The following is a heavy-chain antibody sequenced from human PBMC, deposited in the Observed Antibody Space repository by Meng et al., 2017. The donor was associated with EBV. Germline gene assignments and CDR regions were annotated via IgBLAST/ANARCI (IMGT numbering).Heavy chain of an antibody. CDR2: INPNSGGT. CDR3: ARVGIAVAGTGDY. Sequence: QVQQVQAGAEVKKPGVSVKVSCKASGYTFTGFYMHWVRQAPGQGLEWMGRINPNSGGTNYAQKFQGRVTMTRDTSISTAYMELSRLRSDDTAVYYCARVGIAVAGTGDYWGQGTLVTVSS. J-gene: IGHJ4*02. V-gene: IGHV1-2*06. D-gene: IGHD6-19*01. CDR1: GYTFTGFY.